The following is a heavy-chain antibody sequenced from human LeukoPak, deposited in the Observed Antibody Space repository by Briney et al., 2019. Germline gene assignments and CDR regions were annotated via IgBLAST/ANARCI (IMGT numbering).Heavy chain of an antibody. V-gene: IGHV1-2*02. CDR3: ARVLYYYDSRGNWFDP. CDR1: GYTFTGYY. CDR2: INPNSGGT. J-gene: IGHJ5*02. Sequence: SVKVSCKASGYTFTGYYMHWVRQAPGQGLEWMGWINPNSGGTNCAQKFQGRVTMTRDTSISTAYMELSRLRSDDTAVYYCARVLYYYDSRGNWFDPWGQGTLVTVSS. D-gene: IGHD3-22*01.